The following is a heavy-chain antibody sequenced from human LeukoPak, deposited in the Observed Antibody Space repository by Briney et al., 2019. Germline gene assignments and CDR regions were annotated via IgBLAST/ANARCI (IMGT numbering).Heavy chain of an antibody. CDR1: GVSISSGGYY. Sequence: SETLSLTCTVSGVSISSGGYYWSWIRQHPGKGLEWIGYIYYSGSTYYNPSLKSRVTISVDTSKNQFSLKLSSVTAADTAVYYCARGRGPATVTIFDYWGQGTLVTVSS. D-gene: IGHD4-17*01. J-gene: IGHJ4*02. CDR3: ARGRGPATVTIFDY. CDR2: IYYSGST. V-gene: IGHV4-31*03.